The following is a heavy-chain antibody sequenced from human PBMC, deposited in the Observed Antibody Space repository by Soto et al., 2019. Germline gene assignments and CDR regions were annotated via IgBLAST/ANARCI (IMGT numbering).Heavy chain of an antibody. V-gene: IGHV1-69*01. J-gene: IGHJ4*02. D-gene: IGHD3-10*01. Sequence: CKASGGTFSSYAISWVRQAPGQGLEWMGGIIPIFGTANYAQKFQGRVTITADESTSTAYMELSSLRSEDTAVYYCARLTYYGSGSYPNADPGYFDYWGQGTLVTVSS. CDR2: IIPIFGTA. CDR3: ARLTYYGSGSYPNADPGYFDY. CDR1: GGTFSSYA.